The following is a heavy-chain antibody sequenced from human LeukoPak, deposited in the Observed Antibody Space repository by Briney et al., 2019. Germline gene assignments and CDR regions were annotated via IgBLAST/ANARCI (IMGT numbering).Heavy chain of an antibody. CDR3: AKDLYYDSSGPLDY. Sequence: GGSLRLSCAASGFTFSSYGMHWVRQAPSKGLEWVAVIWYDGSNKYYADSVKGRFTISRDNSKNTLYLQMNSLRAEDTAVYYCAKDLYYDSSGPLDYWGQGTLVTVSS. CDR2: IWYDGSNK. J-gene: IGHJ4*02. V-gene: IGHV3-33*06. D-gene: IGHD3-22*01. CDR1: GFTFSSYG.